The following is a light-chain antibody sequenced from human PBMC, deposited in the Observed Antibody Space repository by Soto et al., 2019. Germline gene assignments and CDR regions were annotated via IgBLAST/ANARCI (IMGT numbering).Light chain of an antibody. CDR3: QQYCTSVT. Sequence: EIVLTQSPGTLSVSPGERATLSCRASQSVSSSYLAWYQQQPGQAPRLLFYGASSRATSIPDRVSGSGSGTNFTLTSRKLEAFAFYVYQGQQYCTSVTFGQGTRVE. CDR2: GAS. V-gene: IGKV3-20*01. J-gene: IGKJ5*01. CDR1: QSVSSSY.